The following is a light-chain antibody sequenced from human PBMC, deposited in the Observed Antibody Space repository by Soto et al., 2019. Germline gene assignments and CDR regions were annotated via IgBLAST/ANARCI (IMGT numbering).Light chain of an antibody. J-gene: IGKJ4*01. V-gene: IGKV1-5*03. CDR1: RSISNS. CDR2: QGS. CDR3: QQYDSYPLT. Sequence: DIQLTRSPSSLSASVGDRVTITCRASRSISNSLAWYQQRPGKAPKHLIYQGSTLQREVSSRFSGSGSGTEFTLTISSLQPDDFATYYCQQYDSYPLTFGGGTRVDIK.